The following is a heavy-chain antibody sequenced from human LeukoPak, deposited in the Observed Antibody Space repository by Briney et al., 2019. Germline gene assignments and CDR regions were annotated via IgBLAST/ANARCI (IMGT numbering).Heavy chain of an antibody. Sequence: GESVRLSCAASGFTFSNYWMTWVRQAPGKGLEWVANINQDGSEKYYVDSVKGRFTISRDNAKNSLYLQMNSLRAEDTAVYHCARTRLGGYYGYYFDYWGQGSLVTVSS. V-gene: IGHV3-7*05. D-gene: IGHD3-22*01. J-gene: IGHJ4*02. CDR1: GFTFSNYW. CDR3: ARTRLGGYYGYYFDY. CDR2: INQDGSEK.